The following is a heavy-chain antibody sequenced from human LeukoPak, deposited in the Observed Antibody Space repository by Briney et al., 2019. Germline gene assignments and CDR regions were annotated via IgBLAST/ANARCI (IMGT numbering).Heavy chain of an antibody. Sequence: SETLSLTCTVPGGSISSYYWSWTRQPPGKGLEWIGFIYYSGSSNYNSSLKRRVTISVDTSKNQFSLKLSSVTAADTAVYYCARLGSARLFSLFDYWGEGTLVTVSP. J-gene: IGHJ4*02. CDR2: IYYSGSS. CDR1: GGSISSYY. CDR3: ARLGSARLFSLFDY. V-gene: IGHV4-59*08. D-gene: IGHD2-21*01.